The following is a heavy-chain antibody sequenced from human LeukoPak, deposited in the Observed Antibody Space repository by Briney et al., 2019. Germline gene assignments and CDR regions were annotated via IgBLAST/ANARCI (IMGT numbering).Heavy chain of an antibody. Sequence: GGSLRLSCAVSGFTFSDLYLDWVRQAPGKGLEWVGRTKNKVNSYTIEYTASVKGRFTISRDDSKNSLDLQMNSLRAEDSAVYYCASEDYYDSSAYYYRNFQHWGQGTLVTVSS. V-gene: IGHV3-72*01. CDR1: GFTFSDLY. CDR3: ASEDYYDSSAYYYRNFQH. J-gene: IGHJ1*01. D-gene: IGHD3-22*01. CDR2: TKNKVNSYTI.